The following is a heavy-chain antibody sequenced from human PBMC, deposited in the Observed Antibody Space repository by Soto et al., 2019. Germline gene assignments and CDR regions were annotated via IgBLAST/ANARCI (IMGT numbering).Heavy chain of an antibody. V-gene: IGHV2-26*03. Sequence: QVTLKESGPVLVKATETLTLTCAISGFSLTTGRMGVSWIRQPPGKALEWVAHIFSNNERSYSTSLQSRLSISDDTSESQVVLTMTDVDPVDTATYFCARLVADPSWYYYVLDVWGQGTTVTVS. J-gene: IGHJ6*02. CDR1: GFSLTTGRMG. CDR3: ARLVADPSWYYYVLDV. CDR2: IFSNNER.